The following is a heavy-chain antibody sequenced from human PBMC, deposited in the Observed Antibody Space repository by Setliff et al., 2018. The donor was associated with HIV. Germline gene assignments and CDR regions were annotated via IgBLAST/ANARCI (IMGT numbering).Heavy chain of an antibody. J-gene: IGHJ4*02. D-gene: IGHD2-21*01. CDR3: ARVHLYDATAYYSSFES. CDR1: NGSINGYY. V-gene: IGHV4-59*01. Sequence: SETLSLTCSVPNGSINGYYWTWIRQPPGKGLEWIGYISHTGSTNFNPSLKSRVSMSVDLSKNQFSLHLVSVTAADTAVYFCARVHLYDATAYYSSFESWGPGILVTVSS. CDR2: ISHTGST.